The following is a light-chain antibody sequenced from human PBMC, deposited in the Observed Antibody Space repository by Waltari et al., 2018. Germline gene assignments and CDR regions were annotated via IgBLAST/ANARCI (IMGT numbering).Light chain of an antibody. V-gene: IGLV2-14*03. Sequence: QSALTQPASVSGSPGQSLTISCTGTSSDVGGYKYVSWYQQHPGKAPKLMIYDVSNRPSGVSNRFSGSKSGNTASLTISGLQAEDEADYYCNSYTSSSILEVVFGGGTKLTVL. CDR1: SSDVGGYKY. CDR2: DVS. CDR3: NSYTSSSILEVV. J-gene: IGLJ2*01.